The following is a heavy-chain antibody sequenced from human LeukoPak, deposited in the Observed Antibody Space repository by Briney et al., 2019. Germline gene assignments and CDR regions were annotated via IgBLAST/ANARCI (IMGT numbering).Heavy chain of an antibody. J-gene: IGHJ3*02. CDR1: GGSFSSSSHY. Sequence: PSETLSLTCTVSGGSFSSSSHYWGWIRQPPGKGLEWIGSIYHTGSTYYNPSLNSRVTIIVDTSKSQFSLKLTSVTAADTAVYFCARTLSGWFAFDIWGQGTMVTVSS. CDR2: IYHTGST. D-gene: IGHD6-19*01. CDR3: ARTLSGWFAFDI. V-gene: IGHV4-39*01.